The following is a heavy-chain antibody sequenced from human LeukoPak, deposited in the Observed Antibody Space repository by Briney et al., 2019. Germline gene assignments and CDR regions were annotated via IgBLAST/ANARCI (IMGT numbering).Heavy chain of an antibody. Sequence: GRSLRLSCAASGFTFSSYAMHWVRQAPGKGLEWVSSISTSSSYIYYADSVKGRFTIFRDNARNSLFLQMNSLRAEDTAVYYCARDDGSYSRSPGFDYWGQGTLVTVSS. D-gene: IGHD1-26*01. CDR1: GFTFSSYA. CDR3: ARDDGSYSRSPGFDY. V-gene: IGHV3-21*01. J-gene: IGHJ4*02. CDR2: ISTSSSYI.